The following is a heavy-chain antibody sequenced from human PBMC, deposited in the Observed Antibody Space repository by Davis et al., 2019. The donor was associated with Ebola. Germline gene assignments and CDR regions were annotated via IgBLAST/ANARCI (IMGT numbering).Heavy chain of an antibody. D-gene: IGHD4-17*01. V-gene: IGHV1-46*01. CDR2: INPSGGST. Sequence: AASVKVSCKASGNTFTSYYMHWVRQAPGQGLEWMGIINPSGGSTSYAQIFQGRVTMTRDTSTSTVYMELSSLRSEDTAVYYCASSAGTPVTTGYWGQGTLVTVSS. J-gene: IGHJ4*02. CDR1: GNTFTSYY. CDR3: ASSAGTPVTTGY.